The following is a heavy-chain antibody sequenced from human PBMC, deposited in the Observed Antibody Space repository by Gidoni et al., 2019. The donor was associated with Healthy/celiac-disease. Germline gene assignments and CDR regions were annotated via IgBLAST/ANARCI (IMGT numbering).Heavy chain of an antibody. CDR1: GFPFSSYE. D-gene: IGHD3-9*01. V-gene: IGHV3-48*03. CDR3: ATLWASYDILTGYYRGDY. J-gene: IGHJ4*02. Sequence: EVQLVEAGGGLVQPGGYLRLACAASGFPFSSYELNWVRQAPGKGLEWVSYISSSGSTIYYADSVKVRFTISRDNAKNSLYLQMNSLRAEDTAVYYCATLWASYDILTGYYRGDYWGQGTLVTVSS. CDR2: ISSSGSTI.